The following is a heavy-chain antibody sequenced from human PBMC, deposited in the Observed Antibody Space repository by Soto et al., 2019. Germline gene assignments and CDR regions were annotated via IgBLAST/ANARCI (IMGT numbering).Heavy chain of an antibody. D-gene: IGHD3-16*01. CDR3: ASCRHLSLGELFWFDP. Sequence: SVKVSCKASGGTFSSYAISWVRQAPGQGLEWMGGIIPIFGTANYAQKFQGRVTITADESTSTAYMELSSLRSEDTAVYYCASCRHLSLGELFWFDPWGQGTLVTVSS. J-gene: IGHJ5*02. V-gene: IGHV1-69*13. CDR1: GGTFSSYA. CDR2: IIPIFGTA.